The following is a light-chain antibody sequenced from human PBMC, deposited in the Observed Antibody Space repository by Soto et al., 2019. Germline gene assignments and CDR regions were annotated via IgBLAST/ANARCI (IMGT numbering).Light chain of an antibody. J-gene: IGKJ2*01. V-gene: IGKV1-39*01. CDR2: AVS. CDR3: QQSYSMPQT. CDR1: QNMNNY. Sequence: DIQMTQSPSSLSASVGDSVTITCRASQNMNNYLSWYQHKPGKAPKLLIYAVSKLQSGVPSSFSGSRSGTEFTLTISRLYPEDFATYYCQQSYSMPQTFGQGTKLEIK.